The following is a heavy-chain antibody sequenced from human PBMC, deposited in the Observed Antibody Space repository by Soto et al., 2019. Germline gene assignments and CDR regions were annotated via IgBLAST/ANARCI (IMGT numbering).Heavy chain of an antibody. Sequence: GGSLRLSCAASGSTFSSYGMHWVRQAPGKGLEWVAVIWYDGSNKYYADSVKGRFTISRDNSKNTLYLQMNSLRAEDTAVYYCARDKYSSSPGPIDYWGQGTLVTVSS. V-gene: IGHV3-33*01. CDR1: GSTFSSYG. CDR3: ARDKYSSSPGPIDY. D-gene: IGHD6-6*01. J-gene: IGHJ4*02. CDR2: IWYDGSNK.